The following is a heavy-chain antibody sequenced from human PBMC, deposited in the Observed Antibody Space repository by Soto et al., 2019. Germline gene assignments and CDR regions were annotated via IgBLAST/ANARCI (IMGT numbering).Heavy chain of an antibody. CDR3: AKDGAPRYCGRSSYHPAGPD. CDR1: GFTFSNYG. V-gene: IGHV3-30*18. J-gene: IGHJ4*02. CDR2: ISYDGSNN. Sequence: QVQLVESGGGVVQPGRSLRLSCAGSGFTFSNYGLHWVRQAPGKGLEWVAVISYDGSNNYYADSVKGRFTISTDSSNNRLYLQMDSLRAEDTAVYYCAKDGAPRYCGRSSYHPAGPDWRQGTLVTVSS. D-gene: IGHD2-15*01.